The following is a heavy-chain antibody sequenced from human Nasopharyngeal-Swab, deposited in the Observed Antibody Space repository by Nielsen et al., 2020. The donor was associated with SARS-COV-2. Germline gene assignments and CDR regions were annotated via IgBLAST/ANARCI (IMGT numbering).Heavy chain of an antibody. J-gene: IGHJ4*02. V-gene: IGHV3-74*01. CDR2: VNQDGSRT. CDR1: GAIFSKYW. Sequence: GGSLRLSCVASGAIFSKYWMHWVRQVPGKGLVWVSRVNQDGSRTDYADSVRGRFTISRDNAKNTVYLQMNSLRVEDTAVYYCVKHQGSSSDQWGQGTLVTVSS. CDR3: VKHQGSSSDQ.